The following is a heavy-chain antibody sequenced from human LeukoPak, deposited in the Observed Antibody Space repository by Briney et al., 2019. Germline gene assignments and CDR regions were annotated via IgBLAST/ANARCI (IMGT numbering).Heavy chain of an antibody. V-gene: IGHV3-23*01. Sequence: GGSLRLSCAASGFTFSNYAMNWVRQAPGKGLEWVSTISGSGGSTYYADSVKGRFTISRDNAKNSLYLQMNSLRAEDTAVYYCARTWTRDIVVVPAAALPGYWGQGTLVTVSS. CDR2: ISGSGGST. CDR3: ARTWTRDIVVVPAAALPGY. J-gene: IGHJ4*02. CDR1: GFTFSNYA. D-gene: IGHD2-2*01.